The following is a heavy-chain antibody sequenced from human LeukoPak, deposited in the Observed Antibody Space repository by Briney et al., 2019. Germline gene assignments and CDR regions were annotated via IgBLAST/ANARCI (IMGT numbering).Heavy chain of an antibody. J-gene: IGHJ6*01. D-gene: IGHD5-24*01. CDR1: GYTFTSYG. V-gene: IGHV1-18*01. Sequence: ASVKVSCKPSGYTFTSYGISWVRQAPGQGLEWMGWINAYNGNTHYSQKVRGRVTVTTNTSTRTDYMELRSLRSDDTAVYYCARGIGWARGDGNSLPAGYYYFGMDVWGQGSTVTVSS. CDR2: INAYNGNT. CDR3: ARGIGWARGDGNSLPAGYYYFGMDV.